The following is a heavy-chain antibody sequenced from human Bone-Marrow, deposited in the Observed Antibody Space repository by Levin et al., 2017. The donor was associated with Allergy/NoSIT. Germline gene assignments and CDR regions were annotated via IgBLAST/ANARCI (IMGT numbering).Heavy chain of an antibody. CDR2: ISDDGTNE. CDR1: GFSFSAYG. D-gene: IGHD6-19*01. Sequence: SCEASGFSFSAYGMHWVRQPPGKGLEWVALISDDGTNEYYADSVKGRFTISRDNSKNMLFLQMDNLRVEDTAVFYCAKGSSGWFQETDSWGQGTLVTVSS. V-gene: IGHV3-30*18. J-gene: IGHJ4*02. CDR3: AKGSSGWFQETDS.